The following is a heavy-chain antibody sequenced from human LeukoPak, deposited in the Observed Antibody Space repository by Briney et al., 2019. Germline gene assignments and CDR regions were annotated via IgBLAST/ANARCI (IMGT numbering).Heavy chain of an antibody. CDR1: GYTFTSYD. Sequence: ASVKVSCKASGYTFTSYDINWVRQATGQGLEWMGWMNPNSGNTGYAQKFQGRVTITRNTSISTAYMELRSLRSDDTAVYYCARDPYGDYVSWFDPWGQGTLVTVSS. CDR2: MNPNSGNT. V-gene: IGHV1-8*03. J-gene: IGHJ5*02. CDR3: ARDPYGDYVSWFDP. D-gene: IGHD4-17*01.